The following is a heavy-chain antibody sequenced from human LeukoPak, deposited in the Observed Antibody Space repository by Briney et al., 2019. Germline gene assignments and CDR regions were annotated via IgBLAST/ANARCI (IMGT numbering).Heavy chain of an antibody. V-gene: IGHV1-2*02. J-gene: IGHJ4*02. CDR3: ARDLSPTVSLNPGFDY. D-gene: IGHD4-17*01. Sequence: ASVKVSCKASGYTFTGYYMHWVRQAPGQGLEWMGWINPNSGGTNYAQKFQGRVTMTRDTSISTAYMELSRLRSDDTAVYYCARDLSPTVSLNPGFDYWGQGTLVTVPS. CDR1: GYTFTGYY. CDR2: INPNSGGT.